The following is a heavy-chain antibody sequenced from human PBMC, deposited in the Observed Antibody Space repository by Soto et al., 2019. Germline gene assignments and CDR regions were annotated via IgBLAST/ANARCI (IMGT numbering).Heavy chain of an antibody. CDR1: GASISGGDYY. Sequence: QVQLQESGPGLVKPSQTLSLTCTVSGASISGGDYYWTWIRQPPGKGLEWIGSIYYTGNTYSNPSLESRLSKSVDPPNNQFALRLTSVTAPDTAIYYCARATYDSTYYLDYWGQGTLVTVSS. J-gene: IGHJ4*02. CDR2: IYYTGNT. V-gene: IGHV4-30-4*01. CDR3: ARATYDSTYYLDY. D-gene: IGHD3-22*01.